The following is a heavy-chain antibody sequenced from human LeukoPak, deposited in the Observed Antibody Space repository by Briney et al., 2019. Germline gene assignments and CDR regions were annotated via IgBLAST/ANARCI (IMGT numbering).Heavy chain of an antibody. CDR1: GFTFSSYG. V-gene: IGHV3-30*18. CDR2: ISYDGSNK. CDR3: AKDQVDIVVVPAAHYGMDV. J-gene: IGHJ6*02. Sequence: GRSLRLSCAASGFTFSSYGMHWVRQAPGKALEWVAVISYDGSNKYYADSVKGRFTISRDNSKNTLYLQMNSLRAEDTAVYYCAKDQVDIVVVPAAHYGMDVWGQGTTVTVSS. D-gene: IGHD2-2*03.